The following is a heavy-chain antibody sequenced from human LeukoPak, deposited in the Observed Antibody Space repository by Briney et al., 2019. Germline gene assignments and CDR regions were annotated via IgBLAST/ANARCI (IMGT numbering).Heavy chain of an antibody. J-gene: IGHJ4*02. D-gene: IGHD5-24*01. CDR1: RYSPSSDEY. CDR2: IYHSGST. V-gene: IGHV4-38-2*02. CDR3: ARDRWLQVDY. Sequence: SETLFLTCAVSRYSPSSDEYLGWTRQPPGKGLEWIGSIYHSGSTYYNPSLKSRVTISVDTSKNQFSLKLSSVTAADTAVYYCARDRWLQVDYWGQGTLVTVSS.